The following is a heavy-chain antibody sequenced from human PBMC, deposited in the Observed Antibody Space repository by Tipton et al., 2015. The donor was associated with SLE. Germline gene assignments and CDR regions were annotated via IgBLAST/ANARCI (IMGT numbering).Heavy chain of an antibody. V-gene: IGHV4-59*11. CDR2: IYYSGST. Sequence: TLSLTCTVSGGSISSHYWSWIRQPPGKGLEWIGYIYYSGSTNYNPSLKSRVTISVDTSKNQFSLKLSSVTAADTAVYYCASYYYGSGSSLFDIWGQGTMVTVSS. D-gene: IGHD3-10*01. J-gene: IGHJ3*02. CDR3: ASYYYGSGSSLFDI. CDR1: GGSISSHY.